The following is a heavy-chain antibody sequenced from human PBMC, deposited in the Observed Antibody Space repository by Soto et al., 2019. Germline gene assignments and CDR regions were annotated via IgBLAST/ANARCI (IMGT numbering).Heavy chain of an antibody. CDR2: SHSCGSS. J-gene: IGHJ4*02. CDR1: GASGSSTSYY. Sequence: QLQLQESGPGLVKPSETVSLTCAVSGASGSSTSYYWAWIRQPPGGGLEWVGTSHSCGSSYYNPSLQSLVTISQGMSKNQFSLRLTSVTAPDTAVYFCARHDDIYTSFDYWGQGTLLSVSS. CDR3: ARHDDIYTSFDY. D-gene: IGHD3-9*01. V-gene: IGHV4-39*01.